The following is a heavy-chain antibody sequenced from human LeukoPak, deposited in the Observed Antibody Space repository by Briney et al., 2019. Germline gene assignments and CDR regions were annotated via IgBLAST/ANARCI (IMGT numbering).Heavy chain of an antibody. CDR2: IKQDGSEK. CDR1: GFTFSSYW. CDR3: ARVQRYGGNSWFDY. J-gene: IGHJ4*02. Sequence: PGESLRLSCAASGFTFSSYWMSWVRQAPGKGLEWVANIKQDGSEKYYVDSVKGRFTISRDNAKNSLYLQMNSLRAEDTAVYYCARVQRYGGNSWFDYWGQGTLVTVSS. V-gene: IGHV3-7*01. D-gene: IGHD4-23*01.